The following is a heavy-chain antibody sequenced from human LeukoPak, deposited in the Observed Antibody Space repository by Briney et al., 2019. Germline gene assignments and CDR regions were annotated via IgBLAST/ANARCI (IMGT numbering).Heavy chain of an antibody. CDR3: ARWVSSNRNWFDP. Sequence: SETLSLTCAVSGYSLSHGYYWGWVRQPPGKGLEWIGVVYHTGNAYYNPSLKSRVTTSVDTSNNQFSLRVTSVTAADTAVYYCARWVSSNRNWFDPWGQGTLVIVSS. D-gene: IGHD6-13*01. J-gene: IGHJ5*02. V-gene: IGHV4-38-2*01. CDR1: GYSLSHGYY. CDR2: VYHTGNA.